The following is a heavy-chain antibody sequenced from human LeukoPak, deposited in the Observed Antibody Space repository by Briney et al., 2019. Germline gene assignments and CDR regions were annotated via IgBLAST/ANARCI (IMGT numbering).Heavy chain of an antibody. CDR2: TYYKSKWYT. CDR3: ARAPIVGATHIDY. D-gene: IGHD1-26*01. CDR1: GDSVSRNSAA. J-gene: IGHJ4*02. Sequence: SETLSLTCAISGDSVSRNSAAWNWIRQSPSRGLEWLGRTYYKSKWYTDYAVVVKSRITINPDTPKNQFSLQLKSVTPEDTAVYYCARAPIVGATHIDYWGQGTLVTVSS. V-gene: IGHV6-1*01.